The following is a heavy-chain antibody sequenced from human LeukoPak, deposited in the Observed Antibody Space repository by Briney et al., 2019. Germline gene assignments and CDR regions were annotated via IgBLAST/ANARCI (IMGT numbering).Heavy chain of an antibody. CDR3: ARGLQYSNAWYFDY. Sequence: SETLSLTCTVSGGSISSSSYYWGWIRQPPGKGLEWIGSIYYSGSTYYNPSLKSRVTISVDTSKNQFSLKLSSVTAADTALYFCARGLQYSNAWYFDYWGQGTLVTVSS. J-gene: IGHJ4*02. CDR2: IYYSGST. D-gene: IGHD2/OR15-2a*01. V-gene: IGHV4-39*07. CDR1: GGSISSSSYY.